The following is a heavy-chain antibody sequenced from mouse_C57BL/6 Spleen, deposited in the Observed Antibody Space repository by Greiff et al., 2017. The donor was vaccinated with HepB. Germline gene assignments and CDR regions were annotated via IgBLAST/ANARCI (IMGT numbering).Heavy chain of an antibody. CDR3: ARRGSSGYPAWFAY. CDR2: IYPSDSET. CDR1: GYTFTSYW. D-gene: IGHD3-2*02. V-gene: IGHV1-61*01. J-gene: IGHJ3*01. Sequence: QVQLKQPGAELVRPGSSVKLSCKASGYTFTSYWMDWVKQRPGQGLEWIGNIYPSDSETHYNQKFKDKATLTVDKSSSTAYMQLSSLTSEDSAVYYCARRGSSGYPAWFAYWGQGTLVTVSA.